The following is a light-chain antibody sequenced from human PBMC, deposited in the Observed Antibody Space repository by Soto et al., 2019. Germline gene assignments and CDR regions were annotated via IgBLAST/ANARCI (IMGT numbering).Light chain of an antibody. Sequence: DIQMTQSPSSLSASVGDRVTITCRASQSIRSYLNWYHQKPGKTPQLLIYGASNLQSAAPSRFTGSGSGTHFTLTISSLQPEDFATYYCQQSYTTPYTFGQGTELEIK. CDR3: QQSYTTPYT. J-gene: IGKJ2*01. CDR2: GAS. V-gene: IGKV1-39*01. CDR1: QSIRSY.